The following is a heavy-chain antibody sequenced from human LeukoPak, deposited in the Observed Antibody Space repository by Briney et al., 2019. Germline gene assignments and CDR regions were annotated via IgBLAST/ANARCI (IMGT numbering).Heavy chain of an antibody. J-gene: IGHJ3*02. Sequence: SETLSLTCAVYGESFSGYYWSWIRQPPGKGLEWIGEINHSGSTNYNPSLKSRVTISVDTSKNQFSLKLSSVTAADTAVYYCARRLSLYKRHLDIWGQGTMVTVSS. CDR3: ARRLSLYKRHLDI. CDR1: GESFSGYY. D-gene: IGHD1-1*01. V-gene: IGHV4-34*01. CDR2: INHSGST.